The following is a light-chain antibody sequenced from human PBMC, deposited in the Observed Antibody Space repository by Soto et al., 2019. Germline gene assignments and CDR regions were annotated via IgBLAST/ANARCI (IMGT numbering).Light chain of an antibody. CDR3: AAWDNSLSGWV. Sequence: QSVLTQPPSASGTPGQRVTISCSGNSSNIGSSYVYWFQQFPGTAPKLLIYMDNQRPSGVPDRFSGSKSGTSASLAISGRRSEAEADFYCAAWDNSLSGWVFGGGTKLTVL. CDR2: MDN. CDR1: SSNIGSSY. V-gene: IGLV1-47*01. J-gene: IGLJ3*02.